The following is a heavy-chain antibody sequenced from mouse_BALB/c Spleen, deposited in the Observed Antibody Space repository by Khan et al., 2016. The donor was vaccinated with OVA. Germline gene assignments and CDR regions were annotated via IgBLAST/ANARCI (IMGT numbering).Heavy chain of an antibody. CDR2: ISYSGST. CDR1: GYSITSGYG. V-gene: IGHV3-2*02. CDR3: ARTARIKY. J-gene: IGHJ2*01. Sequence: EVQLQESGPGLVKPSQSLSLTCTVTGYSITSGYGWNWIRQFPGTKLEWLGYISYSGSTNYNPSLKSRISITRDTSKNQFFLQLNSVTTEDTATYYCARTARIKYWGQGTTLTVSS. D-gene: IGHD1-2*01.